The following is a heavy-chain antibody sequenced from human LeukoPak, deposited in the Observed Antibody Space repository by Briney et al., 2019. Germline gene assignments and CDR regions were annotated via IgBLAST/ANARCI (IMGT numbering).Heavy chain of an antibody. D-gene: IGHD6-13*01. V-gene: IGHV4-4*07. CDR1: GGSISSYY. CDR2: IYTSGST. Sequence: SETLSLTCIVSGGSISSYYWSWIRQPAGKGLEWIGRIYTSGSTNYNPSLKSRVTMSVDTSKNQFSLKLSSVTAADTAVYYCARERPGIFPYWFDPWGQGTLVTVSS. CDR3: ARERPGIFPYWFDP. J-gene: IGHJ5*02.